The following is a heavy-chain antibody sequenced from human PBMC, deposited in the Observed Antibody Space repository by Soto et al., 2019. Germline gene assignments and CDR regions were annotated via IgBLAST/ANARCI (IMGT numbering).Heavy chain of an antibody. D-gene: IGHD1-26*01. J-gene: IGHJ4*02. CDR3: ASSAERGH. Sequence: QVQLVQSGAEVKKPGASVTVSCKASGYTFTNYPIHWVRQAPGQGLEWMGWIDVGNGNIKYSRKFQGRVTMTRDTSASTAYMELSSLGSEDTAVYDCASSAERGHWGQGALVTVSS. V-gene: IGHV1-3*01. CDR1: GYTFTNYP. CDR2: IDVGNGNI.